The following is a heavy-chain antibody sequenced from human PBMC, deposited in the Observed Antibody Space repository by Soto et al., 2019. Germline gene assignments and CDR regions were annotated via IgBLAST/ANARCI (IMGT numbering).Heavy chain of an antibody. V-gene: IGHV1-18*01. CDR3: VMVDNFVTPTPQDV. CDR1: GYIFVNYG. D-gene: IGHD3-16*02. CDR2: ISPYTGNT. Sequence: QVQLVQSGDEVKKPGASVKVSCKASGYIFVNYGIAWVRQAPGQGLEWMGWISPYTGNTHSATKVQGRLTMTTDTSQSTVYLGLGRLTSEDTAVYYCVMVDNFVTPTPQDVWGQGTTVTVSS. J-gene: IGHJ6*02.